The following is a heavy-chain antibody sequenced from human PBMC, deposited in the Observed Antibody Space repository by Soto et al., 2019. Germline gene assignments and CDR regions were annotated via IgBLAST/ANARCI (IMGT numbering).Heavy chain of an antibody. CDR2: FDLENGET. CDR1: GYTLTELS. V-gene: IGHV1-24*01. CDR3: AIEVRRSNQFDH. Sequence: ASVQVSCKVSGYTLTELSIHWVRQAPGEGLEWMGGFDLENGETIYAQRFQGRVTMTEESSADTPYMELSSLRSEDTAAYYCAIEVRRSNQFDHWGQGTMVTVSS. J-gene: IGHJ4*02. D-gene: IGHD3-10*01.